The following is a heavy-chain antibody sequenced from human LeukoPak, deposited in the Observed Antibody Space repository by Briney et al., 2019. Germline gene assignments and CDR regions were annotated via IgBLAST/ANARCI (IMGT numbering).Heavy chain of an antibody. D-gene: IGHD3-3*01. J-gene: IGHJ4*02. CDR3: ARVPLRFSESFDY. CDR2: INHSGGA. CDR1: GGSFIGYY. V-gene: IGHV4-34*01. Sequence: PAETLSLSCAVCGGSFIGYYWSWIRQPPGEGLEWIGEINHSGGANYNPSPKSQVTISADTSKSQFSLKLGSVTAADTAVYYCARVPLRFSESFDYWGQGHVLRVSS.